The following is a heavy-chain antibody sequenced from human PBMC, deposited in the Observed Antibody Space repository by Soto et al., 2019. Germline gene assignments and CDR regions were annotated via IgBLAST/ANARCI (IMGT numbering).Heavy chain of an antibody. J-gene: IGHJ6*02. V-gene: IGHV3-23*01. CDR1: GFTFSSYV. CDR2: ISGSGGST. Sequence: EVPLLESGGGLVQPGGSLRLSCAASGFTFSSYVMNWVRQPPWKGLEWVSGISGSGGSTYYADSVKGRFTISRDNSKNTLYLQMNSLRAEDTAVYYCAKGPRAPPPHDYGMDVWGQGTTVTVSS. CDR3: AKGPRAPPPHDYGMDV.